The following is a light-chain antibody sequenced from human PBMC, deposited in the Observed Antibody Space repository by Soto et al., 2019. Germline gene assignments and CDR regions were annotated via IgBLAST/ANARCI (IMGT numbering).Light chain of an antibody. V-gene: IGKV1-39*01. Sequence: DIQMTQSASSLSASVGDRFTITCRSSQSISSYLNWYQQKPGKAPKLLIYAASSLQSGVPSRFSGSGSGTDFTLTISSLQPEDFATYYCQQSYSTPPWTFGQGTKVDI. CDR1: QSISSY. CDR3: QQSYSTPPWT. CDR2: AAS. J-gene: IGKJ1*01.